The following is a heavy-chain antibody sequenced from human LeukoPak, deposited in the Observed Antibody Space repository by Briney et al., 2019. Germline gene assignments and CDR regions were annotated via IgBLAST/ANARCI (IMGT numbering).Heavy chain of an antibody. D-gene: IGHD5-18*01. J-gene: IGHJ4*02. CDR3: ANHRGYSYGLVYYFDY. CDR2: ISNNGGYT. CDR1: GFTFSSSA. V-gene: IGHV3-23*01. Sequence: GGSLRLSCAASGFTFSSSAMSWVRQAPGKGLEWVSAISNNGGYTYYADSVQGRFTISRDNSKSTLCLQMNSLRAEDTAVYYCANHRGYSYGLVYYFDYWGQGTLVTVSS.